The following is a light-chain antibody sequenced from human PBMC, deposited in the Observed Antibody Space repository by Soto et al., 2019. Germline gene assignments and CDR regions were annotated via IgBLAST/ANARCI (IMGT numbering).Light chain of an antibody. CDR3: WSYAGNTIFV. CDR2: EVS. V-gene: IGLV2-14*01. Sequence: QSALTQPASVSGSPGQSITISCTGTSSDVGAYNYISWYQQHPGKAPKLMIYEVSNRPSGVSTRFSGSKSGNTASLTISGLQAEDEAYYYCWSYAGNTIFVFGGGTKLTVL. J-gene: IGLJ2*01. CDR1: SSDVGAYNY.